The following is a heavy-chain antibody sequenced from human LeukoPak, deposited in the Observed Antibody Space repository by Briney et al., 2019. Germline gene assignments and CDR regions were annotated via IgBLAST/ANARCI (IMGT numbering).Heavy chain of an antibody. D-gene: IGHD1-26*01. CDR1: GFTFSSYG. Sequence: PGGSLRLSCAASGFTFSSYGMHWVRQAPGKGLEWVAFIRHDGSNKYYADSVKGRFTISRDNSKNTLYLQMNSLRAEDTAVYYCAKLVGATTFPDDYWGQGTLVTVSS. J-gene: IGHJ4*02. CDR2: IRHDGSNK. CDR3: AKLVGATTFPDDY. V-gene: IGHV3-30*02.